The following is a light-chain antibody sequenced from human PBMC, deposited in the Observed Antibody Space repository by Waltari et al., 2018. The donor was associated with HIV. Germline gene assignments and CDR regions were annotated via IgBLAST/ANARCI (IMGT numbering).Light chain of an antibody. Sequence: QSALTQPASVSGSPGQSITISCTGTSSDVGSYNLVSWYQHHPHKAPQVVIYEVTKRPPVVSNRFSGSKSGDTASLTISGLQAEDESDYYCCSYAGSRGVVFGGGTKLTVL. V-gene: IGLV2-23*02. J-gene: IGLJ2*01. CDR3: CSYAGSRGVV. CDR2: EVT. CDR1: SSDVGSYNL.